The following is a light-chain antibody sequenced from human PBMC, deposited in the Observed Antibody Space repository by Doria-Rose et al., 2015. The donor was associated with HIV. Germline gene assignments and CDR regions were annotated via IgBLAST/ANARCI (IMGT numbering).Light chain of an antibody. V-gene: IGKV3-15*01. CDR1: QSVSSN. CDR2: GAS. Sequence: EIGLTQSPATLSVSPGERATLSCRASQSVSSNLAWYQEKVGQAPRLLIYGASTRATGIPARFSGSGSGTEFTLTISSLQSEDFAAYYCQQYHSWPPAITFGQGTRLEIK. CDR3: QQYHSWPPAIT. J-gene: IGKJ5*01.